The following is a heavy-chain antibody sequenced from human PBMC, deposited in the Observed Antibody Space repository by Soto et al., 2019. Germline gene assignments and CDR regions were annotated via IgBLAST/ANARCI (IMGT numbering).Heavy chain of an antibody. J-gene: IGHJ6*02. D-gene: IGHD2-2*01. V-gene: IGHV1-58*01. CDR3: AADAQLPHYYYYGMDV. Sequence: SVKVSCKASGFTFTSSAVQWVRQARGQRLEWIGWIVVGSGNTNYAQKFQERVTITRDMSTSTAYMELSSLRSEDTAVYYCAADAQLPHYYYYGMDVWGQGTTATVSS. CDR2: IVVGSGNT. CDR1: GFTFTSSA.